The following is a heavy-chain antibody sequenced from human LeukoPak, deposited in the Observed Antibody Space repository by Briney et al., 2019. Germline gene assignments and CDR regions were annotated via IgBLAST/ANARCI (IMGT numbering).Heavy chain of an antibody. CDR3: AKGSSGYFAEL. CDR1: GFIFNNYG. CDR2: ISNDGGGV. V-gene: IGHV3-23*01. Sequence: GGSLRLSCAASGFIFNNYGLIWVRQAPGKGLQWVSAISNDGGGVQYADFVKGRFTISRDNSKNMLFLQMNSLTAEDTALYYCAKGSSGYFAELWGQGTLVTVSS. D-gene: IGHD3-22*01. J-gene: IGHJ4*02.